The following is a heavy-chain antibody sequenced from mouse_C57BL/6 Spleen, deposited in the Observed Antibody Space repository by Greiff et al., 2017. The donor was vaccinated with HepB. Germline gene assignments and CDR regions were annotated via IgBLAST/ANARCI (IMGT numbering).Heavy chain of an antibody. J-gene: IGHJ3*01. CDR1: GYTFTSYW. CDR2: IDPSDSYT. Sequence: VQLQQPGAELVRPGTSVKLSCKASGYTFTSYWMHWVKQRPGQGLEWIGVIDPSDSYTNYNQKFKGKATLTVDTSSSTAYMQLSSLTSEDSAVYYCARGDYGSLFAYWGQGTLVTVSA. CDR3: ARGDYGSLFAY. D-gene: IGHD1-1*01. V-gene: IGHV1-59*01.